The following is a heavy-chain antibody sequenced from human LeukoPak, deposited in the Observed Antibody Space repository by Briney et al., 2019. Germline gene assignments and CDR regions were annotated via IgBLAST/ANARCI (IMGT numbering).Heavy chain of an antibody. J-gene: IGHJ3*02. CDR3: ARNLWFGESSDAFDM. CDR1: GGSISSSSYY. CDR2: IYYSGST. Sequence: SETLSLTCTVSGGSISSSSYYWGWIRQPPGKGLEWIGTIYYSGSTYYNPSLKSRVTISVDTSKNQFSLKLSSVTAADTAVYYCARNLWFGESSDAFDMWGQGTMVTVSS. V-gene: IGHV4-39*07. D-gene: IGHD3-10*01.